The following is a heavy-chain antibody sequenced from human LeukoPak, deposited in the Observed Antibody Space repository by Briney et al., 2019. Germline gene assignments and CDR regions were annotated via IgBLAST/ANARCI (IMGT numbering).Heavy chain of an antibody. D-gene: IGHD5-12*01. Sequence: GGSLRLSCAASGFTFSNAWMTWVRQAPGKGLEWVSSISSSSSYIYYADSVKGRFTISRDNAKNSLYLQMNSLRAEDTAVYYCARVQLAPDYWGQGTLVTVSS. CDR2: ISSSSSYI. CDR3: ARVQLAPDY. V-gene: IGHV3-21*01. J-gene: IGHJ4*02. CDR1: GFTFSNAW.